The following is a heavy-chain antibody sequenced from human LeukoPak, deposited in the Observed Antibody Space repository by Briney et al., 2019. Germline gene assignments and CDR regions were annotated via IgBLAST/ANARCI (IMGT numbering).Heavy chain of an antibody. CDR1: GYTFTSYD. V-gene: IGHV1-8*01. CDR3: ARVRDYGDFDYFDY. D-gene: IGHD4-17*01. J-gene: IGHJ4*02. Sequence: ASVKVSCKASGYTFTSYDINWVRQATGQGLGWMGWMNPNSGNTGYAQKFQGRVTMTRNTSISTAYMELSSLRSEDTAVYYCARVRDYGDFDYFDYWGQGTLVTVSS. CDR2: MNPNSGNT.